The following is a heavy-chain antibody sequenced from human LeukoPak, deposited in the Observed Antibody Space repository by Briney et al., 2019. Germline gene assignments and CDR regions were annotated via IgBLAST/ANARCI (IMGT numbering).Heavy chain of an antibody. V-gene: IGHV4-34*01. J-gene: IGHJ2*01. CDR3: ARDYGDIPPDWYYDL. D-gene: IGHD4-17*01. Sequence: SETLSLTCAVYGGSFSGYYWSWIRQPPGKGLEWIGEINHSGSTNYNPSLKSRVTISVDTSKNQFSLKLGSVTAADTAVYYCARDYGDIPPDWYYDLWGRGTLVTVSS. CDR2: INHSGST. CDR1: GGSFSGYY.